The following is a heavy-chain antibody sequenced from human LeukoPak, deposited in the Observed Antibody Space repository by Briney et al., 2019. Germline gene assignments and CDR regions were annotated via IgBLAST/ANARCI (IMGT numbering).Heavy chain of an antibody. Sequence: GGSLRLSCAASGFTFSSYGMHWVRQAPGKGLEWVAFIRYDGSNKYYADSVKGRFTISRDNSKNTLYLQMNSLRAEDTAVYYCASGWFGDNLTYYFDYWGQGTLVTVSS. CDR1: GFTFSSYG. CDR3: ASGWFGDNLTYYFDY. CDR2: IRYDGSNK. V-gene: IGHV3-30*02. J-gene: IGHJ4*02. D-gene: IGHD3-10*01.